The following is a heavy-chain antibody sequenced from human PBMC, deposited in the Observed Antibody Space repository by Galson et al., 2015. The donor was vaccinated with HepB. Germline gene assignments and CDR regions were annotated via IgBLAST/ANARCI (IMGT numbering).Heavy chain of an antibody. D-gene: IGHD2-2*02. V-gene: IGHV1-58*01. CDR1: GFTFTSSA. CDR3: AAQPPYCSSTSCYTHYYYYGMDV. J-gene: IGHJ6*02. Sequence: SVKVSCKASGFTFTSSAVQWVRQARGQRLEWIGWIVVGSGNTNYAQKFQERVTITRDMSTSTAYMELSSLRSEDTAVYYCAAQPPYCSSTSCYTHYYYYGMDVWGQGTTVTVSS. CDR2: IVVGSGNT.